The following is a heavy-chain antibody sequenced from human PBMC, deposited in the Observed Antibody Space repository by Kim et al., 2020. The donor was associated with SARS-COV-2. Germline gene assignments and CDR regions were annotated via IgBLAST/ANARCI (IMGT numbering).Heavy chain of an antibody. J-gene: IGHJ6*02. V-gene: IGHV3-23*01. CDR2: ISGSGGST. D-gene: IGHD4-17*01. CDR1: GFTFSSYA. Sequence: GGSLRLSCAASGFTFSSYAMSWVRQAPGKGLEWVSAISGSGGSTYYADSVKGRFTISRDNSKNTLYLQMNSLRAEDTAVYYCAKDRTDYVGNSGVRRYYYYGMDVWGQGTTVTVSS. CDR3: AKDRTDYVGNSGVRRYYYYGMDV.